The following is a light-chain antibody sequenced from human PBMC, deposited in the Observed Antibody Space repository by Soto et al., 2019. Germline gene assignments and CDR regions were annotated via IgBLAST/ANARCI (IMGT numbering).Light chain of an antibody. CDR1: SSDVGGYNY. Sequence: QSALTQPASVSGSPGQSITIPCTGTSSDVGGYNYVSWYQQHPGKAPKLMIYDVSNRPSGVSNRFSGSKSGNTASLTISGLQAEDEAEYYCSSYTGSSTYVFGTGTKLTVL. CDR3: SSYTGSSTYV. CDR2: DVS. J-gene: IGLJ1*01. V-gene: IGLV2-14*01.